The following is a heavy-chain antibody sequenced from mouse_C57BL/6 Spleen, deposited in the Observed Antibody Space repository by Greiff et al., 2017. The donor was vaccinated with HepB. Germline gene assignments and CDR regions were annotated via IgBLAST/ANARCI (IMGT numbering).Heavy chain of an antibody. Sequence: EVQLQQSVAELVRPGASVKLSCTASGFNIKNTYIHWVKQRPEQGLEWIGRIDPANGNTKYAPKFQGKATITADTSSNTAYLQLSSLTSEDTAIYYCARGRAQATDFDYWGQGTTLTVSS. CDR2: IDPANGNT. CDR1: GFNIKNTY. D-gene: IGHD3-2*02. J-gene: IGHJ2*01. V-gene: IGHV14-3*01. CDR3: ARGRAQATDFDY.